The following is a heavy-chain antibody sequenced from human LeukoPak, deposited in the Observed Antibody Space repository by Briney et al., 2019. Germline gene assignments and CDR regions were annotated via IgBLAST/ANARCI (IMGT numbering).Heavy chain of an antibody. D-gene: IGHD5-24*01. Sequence: GGSLRLSCAASGFTFSSYEMNWVRQAPGKGLEWVSHISGSGSNIYYADSVKGRFTISRDNAKNSLYLQMNSLRAEDTGLYYCARDLGGYNFSNLGYWGQGTLVTVSS. J-gene: IGHJ4*02. CDR3: ARDLGGYNFSNLGY. V-gene: IGHV3-48*03. CDR1: GFTFSSYE. CDR2: ISGSGSNI.